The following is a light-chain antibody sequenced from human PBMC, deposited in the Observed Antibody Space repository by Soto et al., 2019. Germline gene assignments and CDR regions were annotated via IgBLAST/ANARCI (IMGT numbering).Light chain of an antibody. CDR1: SSVIGGYNY. Sequence: LTQPASVSGSPGQSITISCTGTSSVIGGYNYVSWYQQHPGKAPKLMIHDVSNRPSGVSNRFSGSKSGNTASLTISGLQAEDEADYYCSSYTSSSTYVFGTGTKVTVL. CDR3: SSYTSSSTYV. J-gene: IGLJ1*01. CDR2: DVS. V-gene: IGLV2-14*01.